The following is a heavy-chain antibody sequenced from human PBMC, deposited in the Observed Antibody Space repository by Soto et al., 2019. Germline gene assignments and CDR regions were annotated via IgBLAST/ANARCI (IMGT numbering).Heavy chain of an antibody. CDR1: GFTFSSYA. CDR2: ISGSGGST. CDR3: AKDRRIAAAGGELTWFDP. J-gene: IGHJ5*02. D-gene: IGHD6-13*01. Sequence: PVGPLRLCCAAAGFTFSSYAMSWVRQAPGKGLEWVSAISGSGGSTYYADSVKGRFTISRDNSKNTLYLQMNSLRAEDTAVYYCAKDRRIAAAGGELTWFDPWGQGTLVTVSS. V-gene: IGHV3-23*01.